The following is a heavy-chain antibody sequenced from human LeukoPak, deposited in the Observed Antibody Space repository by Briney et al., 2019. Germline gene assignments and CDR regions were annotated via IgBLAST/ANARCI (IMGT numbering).Heavy chain of an antibody. V-gene: IGHV3-21*01. CDR2: INTRSRT. Sequence: GGSLRLSCAASGFAFSTYSMNWVRQAPGKGLEWVAAINTRSRTYYAASVKGRFTMSRDHAKNSLYLQMNSLRVEDTAVYYCARETGCSSTSCYGEAFDTWGQGTMVTVSS. CDR1: GFAFSTYS. CDR3: ARETGCSSTSCYGEAFDT. J-gene: IGHJ3*02. D-gene: IGHD2-2*01.